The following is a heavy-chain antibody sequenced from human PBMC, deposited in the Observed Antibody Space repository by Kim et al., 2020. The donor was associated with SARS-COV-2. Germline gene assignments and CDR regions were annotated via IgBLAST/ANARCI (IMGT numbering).Heavy chain of an antibody. Sequence: GGSLRLSCAASGFTFSSYSMNWVRQAPGKGLEWVSSISSSSSYIYYADSVKGRFTISRDNAKNSLYLQMNSLRAEDTAVYYCAREGKKDAFDIWGQGTMVTVSS. CDR3: AREGKKDAFDI. J-gene: IGHJ3*02. CDR1: GFTFSSYS. V-gene: IGHV3-21*01. CDR2: ISSSSSYI.